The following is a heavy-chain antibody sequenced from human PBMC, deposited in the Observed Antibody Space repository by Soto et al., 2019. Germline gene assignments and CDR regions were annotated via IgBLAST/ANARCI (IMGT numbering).Heavy chain of an antibody. Sequence: PSETLSLTCNVSGVSISSTSYNWGWIRQPPGKGLEWIGYIYYSGSTNYNPSLKSRVTISVETSKNQFSLKLSSVTAADTAVYYCARVPYYYDSSGYYFDYWGQGTLVTVSS. V-gene: IGHV4-61*05. CDR1: GVSISSTSYN. CDR2: IYYSGST. D-gene: IGHD3-22*01. J-gene: IGHJ4*02. CDR3: ARVPYYYDSSGYYFDY.